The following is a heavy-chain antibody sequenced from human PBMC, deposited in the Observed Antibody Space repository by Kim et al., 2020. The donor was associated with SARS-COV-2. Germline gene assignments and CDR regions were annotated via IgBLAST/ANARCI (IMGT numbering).Heavy chain of an antibody. CDR3: LGGFYFDY. Sequence: NGNKIYSQKFQGRVTVTTDTSASTAYMELSFLRSEDSAVYYCLGGFYFDYWGQGTLVTVSS. J-gene: IGHJ4*02. D-gene: IGHD3-16*01. V-gene: IGHV1-3*01. CDR2: NGNK.